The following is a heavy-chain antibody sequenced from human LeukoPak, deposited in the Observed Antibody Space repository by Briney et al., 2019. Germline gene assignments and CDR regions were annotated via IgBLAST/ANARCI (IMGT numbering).Heavy chain of an antibody. CDR1: GGTFSSYA. Sequence: SVKVSCKASGGTFSSYAISWVRQAPGQGLEWMGGIIPIFGTANYAQRFQGRVTITTDESTSTAYMELSSLRSEDTAVYYCARDLNMDGDGAYYYYMDVWGKGTTVTVSS. J-gene: IGHJ6*03. V-gene: IGHV1-69*05. CDR2: IIPIFGTA. D-gene: IGHD4-17*01. CDR3: ARDLNMDGDGAYYYYMDV.